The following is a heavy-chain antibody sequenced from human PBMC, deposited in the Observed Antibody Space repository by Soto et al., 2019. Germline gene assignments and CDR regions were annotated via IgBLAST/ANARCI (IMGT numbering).Heavy chain of an antibody. CDR1: GYSFSNYY. CDR2: IYPGDSDT. Sequence: GESLKISCQGSGYSFSNYYITWVRQVPVKGLEWMGIIYPGDSDTRYSPSFQGQVTISADKSISTAYLQWSSLKASDTAMYYCARALSWGSSWYYWFDPWGQGTLVTVSS. D-gene: IGHD6-13*01. V-gene: IGHV5-51*01. J-gene: IGHJ5*02. CDR3: ARALSWGSSWYYWFDP.